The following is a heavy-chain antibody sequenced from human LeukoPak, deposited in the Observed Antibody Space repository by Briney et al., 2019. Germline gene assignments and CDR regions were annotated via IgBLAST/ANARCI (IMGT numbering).Heavy chain of an antibody. CDR2: INSDGSST. J-gene: IGHJ5*02. Sequence: GGSLRLSCAASGFSFSNYWMHWVRQAPGKGLVWVSRINSDGSSTTYADSVKGRFTISRDNAKSTLYLQMNSLRAEDTAVYYCARVSLSLRSTWGQGTLVTVSS. D-gene: IGHD5/OR15-5a*01. CDR3: ARVSLSLRST. CDR1: GFSFSNYW. V-gene: IGHV3-74*01.